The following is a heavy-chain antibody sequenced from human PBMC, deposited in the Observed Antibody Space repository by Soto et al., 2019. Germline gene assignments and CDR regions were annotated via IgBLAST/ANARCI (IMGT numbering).Heavy chain of an antibody. Sequence: QVQLVQSGAEVKRPGASVKVSCRASGVTFNNYALSWVLQAPGQGLEWLGGISPIFKCANYVHKFQGRVTITADDATTTAYMELRSPRPDDTAVYYCEREVTEDNYSFDFWGQGTLVTVSS. D-gene: IGHD1-20*01. CDR3: EREVTEDNYSFDF. CDR1: GVTFNNYA. V-gene: IGHV1-69*01. J-gene: IGHJ4*02. CDR2: ISPIFKCA.